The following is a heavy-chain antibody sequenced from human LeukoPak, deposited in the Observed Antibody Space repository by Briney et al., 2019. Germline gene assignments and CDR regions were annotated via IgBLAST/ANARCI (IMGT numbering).Heavy chain of an antibody. Sequence: PSETLSLTCGVYGGSFSGYYWTWIRQSPGKGMEWIAEIIHSGRTNYNPSLKSRVTISVDTSKNQFSLKLSSVTAADTAVYYCARTRRYCSSTSCYNSYYYYGMDVWGQGTTVTVSS. CDR2: IIHSGRT. CDR3: ARTRRYCSSTSCYNSYYYYGMDV. D-gene: IGHD2-2*02. CDR1: GGSFSGYY. J-gene: IGHJ6*02. V-gene: IGHV4-34*12.